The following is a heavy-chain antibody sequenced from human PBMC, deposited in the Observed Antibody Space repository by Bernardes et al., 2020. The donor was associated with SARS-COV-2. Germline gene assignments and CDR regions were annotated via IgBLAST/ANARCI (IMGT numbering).Heavy chain of an antibody. D-gene: IGHD4-4*01. Sequence: ASVKVSCKASGYTFTSYYMHWVRQAPGQGLEWMGIINPIGGSTSYAQKFQGRVTMTRDTSTSTVYMELSSLRSEDTAVYYCARDPTVTTAFSSDYYYGMDVWGQGTTVTVSS. V-gene: IGHV1-46*01. CDR2: INPIGGST. CDR1: GYTFTSYY. J-gene: IGHJ6*02. CDR3: ARDPTVTTAFSSDYYYGMDV.